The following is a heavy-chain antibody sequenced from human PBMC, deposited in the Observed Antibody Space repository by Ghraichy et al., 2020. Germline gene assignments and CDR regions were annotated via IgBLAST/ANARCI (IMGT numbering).Heavy chain of an antibody. D-gene: IGHD2-15*01. CDR3: AKELRAGSPS. Sequence: LSLTCAASGFTFSSYAMSWVRQAPGRGLEWVSAVSGSGGSTYYIDSVKGRFTISRDNSKNTLYLQMNSLRAEDTAVYYCAKELRAGSPSWGQGTLVTVSS. J-gene: IGHJ5*02. CDR1: GFTFSSYA. CDR2: VSGSGGST. V-gene: IGHV3-23*01.